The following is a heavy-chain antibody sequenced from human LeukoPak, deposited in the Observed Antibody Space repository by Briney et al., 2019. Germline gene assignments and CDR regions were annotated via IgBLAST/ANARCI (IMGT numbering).Heavy chain of an antibody. V-gene: IGHV1-2*06. Sequence: AASVKVSCKASGYTFTGYYMHWVRQAPGQGLEWMGRINPNSGGTNYAQKFQGRATMTRDTSISTAYMELSRLRSDDTAVYYCARAGTGTTNSDYWGQGTLVTVSS. J-gene: IGHJ4*02. CDR1: GYTFTGYY. CDR2: INPNSGGT. CDR3: ARAGTGTTNSDY. D-gene: IGHD1-7*01.